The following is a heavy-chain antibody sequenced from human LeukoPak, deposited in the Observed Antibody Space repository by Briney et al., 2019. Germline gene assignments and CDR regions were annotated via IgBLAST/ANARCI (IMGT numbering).Heavy chain of an antibody. CDR2: ISHSGST. V-gene: IGHV4-34*01. CDR1: GGSVSGYY. D-gene: IGHD3-22*01. J-gene: IGHJ3*02. CDR3: AREKAITMIVVARRSAFDI. Sequence: PSETLSLTCAVSGGSVSGYYWSWIRQPPGKGPEWIGKISHSGSTNYNPSLKSRVTISVDTSKNQFSLKLSSVTAADTAVYYCAREKAITMIVVARRSAFDIRGQGTMVTVSS.